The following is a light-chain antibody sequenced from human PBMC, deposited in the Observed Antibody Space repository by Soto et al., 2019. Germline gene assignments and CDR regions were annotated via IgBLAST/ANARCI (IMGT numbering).Light chain of an antibody. J-gene: IGLJ1*01. V-gene: IGLV1-44*01. CDR2: SNN. CDR1: SSNIGSNI. Sequence: QALVTQPPSASGTPRQRVTISCSGSSSNIGSNIVNWYQQLPGTAAKLLIYSNNQRPSGVPDRFSGSKSGTSASLAISGLQSEDEADYYCAAWDDSLIVYVFGTGTKVTVL. CDR3: AAWDDSLIVYV.